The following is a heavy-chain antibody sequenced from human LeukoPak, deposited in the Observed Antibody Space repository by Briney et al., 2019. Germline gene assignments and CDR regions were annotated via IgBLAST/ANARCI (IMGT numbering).Heavy chain of an antibody. V-gene: IGHV3-7*01. D-gene: IGHD2-15*01. J-gene: IGHJ4*02. CDR1: VFTFNSDC. Sequence: GGPLRLSCAASVFTFNSDCMSWVRQAPGKALECVAKINPNGNIEQYVDSVKGRLTISRDNSKKSLYLQMNNLRVEDTAVYYCATEAWYRFEYWGRGTLVTVSP. CDR2: INPNGNIE. CDR3: ATEAWYRFEY.